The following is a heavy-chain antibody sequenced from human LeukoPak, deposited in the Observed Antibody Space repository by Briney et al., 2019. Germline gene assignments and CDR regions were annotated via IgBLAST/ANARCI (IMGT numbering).Heavy chain of an antibody. CDR3: AKGDTTWELPHDY. CDR2: IHSGGST. Sequence: GGSLRLSCAASGFTVSSNCMSWVRQAPGKGLEWVSVIHSGGSTYYADSVKGRFIISRDNSKNTLYLQMNSLRVEDTAVYYCAKGDTTWELPHDYWGQGTLVTVSS. CDR1: GFTVSSNC. J-gene: IGHJ4*02. D-gene: IGHD1-26*01. V-gene: IGHV3-53*01.